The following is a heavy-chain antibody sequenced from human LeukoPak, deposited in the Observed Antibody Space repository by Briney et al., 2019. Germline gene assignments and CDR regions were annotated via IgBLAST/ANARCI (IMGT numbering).Heavy chain of an antibody. J-gene: IGHJ6*02. Sequence: SVKVSCKASGGTFSSSAISWVRHAPGQGLELMGRIIPILGIANYAQKFQGRVTITADKSTSTAYMELSSLRSEDTAVYYCARDAGYCSSTSCYEGYYYYGMDVWGQGTTVTVSS. CDR3: ARDAGYCSSTSCYEGYYYYGMDV. CDR1: GGTFSSSA. V-gene: IGHV1-69*04. CDR2: IIPILGIA. D-gene: IGHD2-2*01.